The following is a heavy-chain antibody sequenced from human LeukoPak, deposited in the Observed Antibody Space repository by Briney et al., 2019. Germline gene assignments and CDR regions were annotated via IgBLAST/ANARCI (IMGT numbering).Heavy chain of an antibody. J-gene: IGHJ4*02. D-gene: IGHD3-3*01. Sequence: GGSLRLSCTASGFTFGDYAMSWVRQAPGKGLEWVGFIRSKAYGGTTEYAASVKGRFTISRDDSKSIAYLQMNSLKTGDTAVYYCTRDQPYYDFWSGTIFDYWGQGTLVTVSS. CDR3: TRDQPYYDFWSGTIFDY. V-gene: IGHV3-49*04. CDR1: GFTFGDYA. CDR2: IRSKAYGGTT.